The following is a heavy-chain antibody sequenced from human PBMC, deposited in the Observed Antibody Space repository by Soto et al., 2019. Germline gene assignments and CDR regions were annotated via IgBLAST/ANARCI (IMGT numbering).Heavy chain of an antibody. J-gene: IGHJ4*02. D-gene: IGHD3-22*01. CDR2: INPNSGGT. CDR3: ARAPRDSSGYTQYAVDY. V-gene: IGHV1-2*04. Sequence: QVQLRQSGAEVKKHGASVKVSCKASGYTFTGYYMHWVRQAPGQGLEWMGWINPNSGGTNYAQKFQGWVTMTRDTSISTAYMELSTLRSDDTAVYYCARAPRDSSGYTQYAVDYWGQGARVTVSS. CDR1: GYTFTGYY.